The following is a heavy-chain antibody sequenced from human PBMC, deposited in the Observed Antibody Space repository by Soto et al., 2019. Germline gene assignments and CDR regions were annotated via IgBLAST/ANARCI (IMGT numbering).Heavy chain of an antibody. V-gene: IGHV3-21*01. CDR3: AFLPFYDILTVYYTPFIDYVMDA. CDR2: ISSSSSYI. J-gene: IGHJ6*02. CDR1: GFTFSSYS. D-gene: IGHD3-9*01. Sequence: GGSLRLSCAASGFTFSSYSMNWVRQAPGKGLEWVSSISSSSSYIYYADSVKGRFTISRDNAKNSLYLQMNSLRAEDTAVYYFAFLPFYDILTVYYTPFIDYVMDAWGQGTTVTVPS.